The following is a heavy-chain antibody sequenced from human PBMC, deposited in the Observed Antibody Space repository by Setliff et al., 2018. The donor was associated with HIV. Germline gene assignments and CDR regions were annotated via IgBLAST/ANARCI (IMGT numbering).Heavy chain of an antibody. D-gene: IGHD3-10*01. Sequence: SETLSLTCTVSGGSISSHYWSWIRQPPGKGLEWIGEINHSGSTNHNPSLKSRVTISVDPSKNQFSLKLSSVTAADTAVYYCARGNTIVRGRNRFDPWGQGTLVTVSS. V-gene: IGHV4-34*01. CDR2: INHSGST. CDR1: GGSISSHY. J-gene: IGHJ5*02. CDR3: ARGNTIVRGRNRFDP.